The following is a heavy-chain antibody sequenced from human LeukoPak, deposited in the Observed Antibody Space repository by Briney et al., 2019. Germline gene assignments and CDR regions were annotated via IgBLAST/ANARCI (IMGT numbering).Heavy chain of an antibody. D-gene: IGHD5-18*01. CDR2: INTDGTST. CDR1: GFTFTDYW. CDR3: ARARYSYTGIIDY. V-gene: IGHV3-74*01. J-gene: IGHJ4*02. Sequence: QPGGSLRLSCAAPGFTFTDYWMHWVRQAPGKGLVWVSRINTDGTSTKYAESVKGRITISRDNARNTVYLQLNSLRAEDTAVYYCARARYSYTGIIDYWGQGTLVTVSS.